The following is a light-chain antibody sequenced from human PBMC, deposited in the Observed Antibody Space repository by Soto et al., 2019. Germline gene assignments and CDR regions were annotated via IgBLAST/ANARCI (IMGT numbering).Light chain of an antibody. J-gene: IGKJ4*01. Sequence: DIQMTQSPSTLSASVGDRGTITCRASQSVRSWLAWYQQKPGRAPKFLIYDASSLESGVPSRFSGSGSGTDFTLTISSLEPEDFAVYYCQQRSNWPLTFGGGTKVDIK. CDR2: DAS. CDR1: QSVRSW. CDR3: QQRSNWPLT. V-gene: IGKV1-5*01.